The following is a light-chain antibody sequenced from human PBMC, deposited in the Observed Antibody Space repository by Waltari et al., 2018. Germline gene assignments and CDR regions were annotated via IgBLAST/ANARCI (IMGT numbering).Light chain of an antibody. V-gene: IGLV1-40*01. J-gene: IGLJ3*02. CDR3: QSYDTSLSVV. Sequence: QSVLPQPPSVSGAPGQRVTLPFPGSGSTIGAGYDVHWYQQLPRAAPKLLIYGSSTRPLGVPDRFFGSTSGTSASLTITGLQAEDEADYYCQSYDTSLSVVFGGGTKLTVL. CDR1: GSTIGAGYD. CDR2: GSS.